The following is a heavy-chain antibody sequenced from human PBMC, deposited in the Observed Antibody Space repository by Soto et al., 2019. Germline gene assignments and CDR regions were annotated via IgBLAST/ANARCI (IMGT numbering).Heavy chain of an antibody. CDR2: ISAYNGNT. CDR1: GYTFTSYG. V-gene: IGHV1-18*01. CDR3: ARDPYSSSLGAFDI. D-gene: IGHD6-6*01. Sequence: WASVKVSCKASGYTFTSYGISWVRQAPGQGLEWMGWISAYNGNTNYAQKLQGRVTMTTDTSTSTAYMELRSLRSDDTAVYYCARDPYSSSLGAFDIWGQGTMVTVSS. J-gene: IGHJ3*02.